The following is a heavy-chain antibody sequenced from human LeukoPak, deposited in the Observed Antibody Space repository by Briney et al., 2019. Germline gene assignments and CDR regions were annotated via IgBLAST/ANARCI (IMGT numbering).Heavy chain of an antibody. CDR1: GYTLTSYG. V-gene: IGHV1-18*01. CDR2: ISTQSGNT. J-gene: IGHJ4*02. Sequence: AASVKVSCEASGYTLTSYGINWMRQAPGQGLEWMGWISTQSGNTNYAQKVQGRLTLTTDRSTNTAYMGLRSLRSDDTAVYYCARGAYGDKWGQGTMVTVSS. CDR3: ARGAYGDK. D-gene: IGHD4-17*01.